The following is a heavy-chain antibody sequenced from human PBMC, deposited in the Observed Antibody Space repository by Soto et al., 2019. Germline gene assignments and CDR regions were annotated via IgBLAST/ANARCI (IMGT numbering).Heavy chain of an antibody. D-gene: IGHD3-3*01. J-gene: IGHJ6*03. CDR1: GYTFTSYY. CDR3: ARDNDFWSGYHYYMDV. Sequence: ASVKVSCKASGYTFTSYYMHWVRQAPGQGLEWMGIINPSGGSTSYAQKFQGRVTMTRDTSTSTVYMELSSLRSEDTAVYYCARDNDFWSGYHYYMDVWGKGTTVTVSS. V-gene: IGHV1-46*03. CDR2: INPSGGST.